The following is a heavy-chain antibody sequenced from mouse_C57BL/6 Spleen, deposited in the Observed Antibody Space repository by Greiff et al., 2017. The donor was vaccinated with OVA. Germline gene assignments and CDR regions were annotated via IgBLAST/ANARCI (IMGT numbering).Heavy chain of an antibody. CDR1: GYTFTSYW. D-gene: IGHD1-1*01. V-gene: IGHV1-53*01. CDR3: ARSPYYYGSSFFDY. CDR2: INPSNGGT. J-gene: IGHJ2*01. Sequence: QVQLKQPGTELVKPGASVKLSCKASGYTFTSYWMHWVKQRPGQGLEWIGNINPSNGGTNYNEKFKSKATLTVDKSSSTAYMQLSSLTSEDSAVYYGARSPYYYGSSFFDYWGQGTTLTVSS.